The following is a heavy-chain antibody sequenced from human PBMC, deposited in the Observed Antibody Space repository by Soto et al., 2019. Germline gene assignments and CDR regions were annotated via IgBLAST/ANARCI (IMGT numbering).Heavy chain of an antibody. D-gene: IGHD6-19*01. CDR1: GGTFSSYT. CDR2: IIPILGIA. V-gene: IGHV1-69*02. Sequence: QVPLVQSGAEVKKPGSSVKVSCKASGGTFSSYTISWVRQAPGQGLEWMGRIIPILGIANYAQKFQGRVTITADKSTSTAYMELSSLRSEDTAVYYCARAYSSDFPFDYWGQGTLVTVSS. J-gene: IGHJ4*02. CDR3: ARAYSSDFPFDY.